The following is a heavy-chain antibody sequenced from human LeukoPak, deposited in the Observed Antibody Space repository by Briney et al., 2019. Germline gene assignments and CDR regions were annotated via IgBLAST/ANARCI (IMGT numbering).Heavy chain of an antibody. D-gene: IGHD5-18*01. V-gene: IGHV3-30*02. J-gene: IGHJ5*02. CDR3: ARDGTPDTAMVQYNWFDP. Sequence: GGSLRLSCAASGFTFSSYGMHWVRQAPGKGLEWVAFIRYDGSNKYYADSVKGRFTISRDNAKNSLYLQMNSLRAEDTAVYYCARDGTPDTAMVQYNWFDPWGQGTLVTVSS. CDR1: GFTFSSYG. CDR2: IRYDGSNK.